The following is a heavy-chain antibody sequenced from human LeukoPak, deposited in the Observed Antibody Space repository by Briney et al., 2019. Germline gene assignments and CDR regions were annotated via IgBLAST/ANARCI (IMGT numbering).Heavy chain of an antibody. V-gene: IGHV3-23*01. CDR1: GFTFSGSA. J-gene: IGHJ5*02. CDR3: AKDKIPAAGPNWFDP. Sequence: GGSLRLSCAASGFTFSGSAMSWVRQAPGEGRGGVSLISYSGANSYYTDSVRGRFTISRDNSKDTLFLQMNSLRAEDTAIYYCAKDKIPAAGPNWFDPWGQGTLVTVSS. CDR2: ISYSGANS. D-gene: IGHD6-13*01.